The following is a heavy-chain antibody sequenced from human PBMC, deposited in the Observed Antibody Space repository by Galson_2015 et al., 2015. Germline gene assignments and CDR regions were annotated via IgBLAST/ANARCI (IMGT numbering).Heavy chain of an antibody. CDR3: ARDGCGGSCYTYHFEY. CDR1: GFTFSSYA. J-gene: IGHJ4*02. V-gene: IGHV3-30-3*01. D-gene: IGHD2-15*01. Sequence: SLRLSCAASGFTFSSYAMHWVRQAPGAGLEWVAIISYDGSNEYYADSVKGRFTISRDNSKNTLYLQMNSLRAEDTAVYYCARDGCGGSCYTYHFEYWVQGTLVTVSS. CDR2: ISYDGSNE.